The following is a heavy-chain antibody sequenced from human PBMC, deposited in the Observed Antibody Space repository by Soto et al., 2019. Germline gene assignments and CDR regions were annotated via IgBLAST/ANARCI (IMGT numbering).Heavy chain of an antibody. CDR3: ARDLWDELAGGESDC. CDR2: ISYDSNKPT. J-gene: IGHJ4*02. Sequence: GGSLRLSCGASGFVFSSFGMNWVRQAPGKGLEWISYISYDSNKPTYYAESVKGRFTISRDNAKNSLYLQMNSLRVEDTAVYYCARDLWDELAGGESDCWGQGTLVTVSS. D-gene: IGHD3-16*01. V-gene: IGHV3-48*01. CDR1: GFVFSSFG.